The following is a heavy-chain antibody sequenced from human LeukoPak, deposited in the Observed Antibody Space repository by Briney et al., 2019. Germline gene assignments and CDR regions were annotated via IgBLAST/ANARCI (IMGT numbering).Heavy chain of an antibody. CDR1: CGSINSYY. Sequence: SETLSLTCTVSCGSINSYYWGRVRQPPGKGLEWIGRIYTTGATQYNPSLKSRVTMSIDTSTNQFSLNLRSMTAADTAVYYCGRQGYTASYYFLDFWSQGTLVAVS. D-gene: IGHD1-26*01. CDR2: IYTTGAT. CDR3: GRQGYTASYYFLDF. J-gene: IGHJ4*02. V-gene: IGHV4-4*07.